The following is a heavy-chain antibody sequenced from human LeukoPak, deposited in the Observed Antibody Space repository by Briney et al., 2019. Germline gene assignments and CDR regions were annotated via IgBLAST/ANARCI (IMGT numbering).Heavy chain of an antibody. D-gene: IGHD3-10*01. Sequence: ASVKVSCKPSGYTFTGYYLHWVRQAPGQGLEWMGWISAYNGNTNYAQKLQGRVTMTTDTSTSTAYMELRSLRSDDTAVYYCARDQRYYGSGSYYNGDYYYYGMDVWGQGTTVTVSS. CDR3: ARDQRYYGSGSYYNGDYYYYGMDV. CDR1: GYTFTGYY. V-gene: IGHV1-18*04. CDR2: ISAYNGNT. J-gene: IGHJ6*02.